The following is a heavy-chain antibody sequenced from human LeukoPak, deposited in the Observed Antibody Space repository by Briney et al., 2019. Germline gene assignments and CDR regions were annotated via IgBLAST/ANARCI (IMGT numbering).Heavy chain of an antibody. D-gene: IGHD7-27*01. CDR2: IKTDGSQI. CDR1: GFTFSNYW. J-gene: IGHJ4*02. CDR3: ARDLNWETY. Sequence: GGSLRLSCVASGFTFSNYWMTWVRQAPGKGLEWVANIKTDGSQIYYVDSVKGRFTISRDNAKDSLYLQMNGLRAEDTAVYYCARDLNWETYWGQGTLVSVSS. V-gene: IGHV3-7*01.